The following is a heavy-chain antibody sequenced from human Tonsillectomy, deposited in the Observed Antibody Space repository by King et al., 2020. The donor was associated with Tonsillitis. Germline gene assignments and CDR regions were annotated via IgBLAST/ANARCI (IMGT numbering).Heavy chain of an antibody. V-gene: IGHV3-9*01. Sequence: QLVQSGGGLVQPGRSLRLSCAASGFTFDDYAMHWVRQAPGKGLEWVSGISWNSGSIGYADSVKGRFTISRDNAKNSLYLQMNSLRAEDTALYYCAKDWGRQQLFFDYWGQGTLVTVSS. D-gene: IGHD6-13*01. CDR1: GFTFDDYA. J-gene: IGHJ4*02. CDR3: AKDWGRQQLFFDY. CDR2: ISWNSGSI.